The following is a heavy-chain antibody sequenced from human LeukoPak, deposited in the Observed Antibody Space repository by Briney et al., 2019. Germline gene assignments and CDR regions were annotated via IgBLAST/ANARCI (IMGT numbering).Heavy chain of an antibody. CDR1: GFTFSIYS. D-gene: IGHD3-16*02. CDR2: ISRSGATT. J-gene: IGHJ4*02. Sequence: GGSLRLSCVASGFTFSIYSMSWVRQAPGKGLEWVSAISRSGATTYYPDSVKGRFPISRDNSKNTLYLQMNSLRAEDTAVYYCAKAEARYDYVWGSYRYAPIDYWGQGTLVTVSS. CDR3: AKAEARYDYVWGSYRYAPIDY. V-gene: IGHV3-23*01.